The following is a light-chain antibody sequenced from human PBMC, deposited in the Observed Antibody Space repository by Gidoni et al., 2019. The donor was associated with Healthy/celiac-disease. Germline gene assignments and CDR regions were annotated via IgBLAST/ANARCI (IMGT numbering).Light chain of an antibody. CDR1: QSVSSSY. V-gene: IGKV3-20*01. CDR2: GAS. Sequence: ESVLTQSPGTLSLSPGERATLSCRASQSVSSSYLAWYQQKPGQAPRLLLYGASSRATGIPDRFSGRGSGTDFTLTISRLEPEDFAVYYCQPYGSSPWTFXHXTKVEIK. CDR3: QPYGSSPWT. J-gene: IGKJ1*01.